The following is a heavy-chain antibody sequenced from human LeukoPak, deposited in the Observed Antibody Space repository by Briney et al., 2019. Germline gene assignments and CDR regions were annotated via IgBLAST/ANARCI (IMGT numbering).Heavy chain of an antibody. V-gene: IGHV3-15*01. CDR2: IKSKTDGGTT. D-gene: IGHD3-9*01. Sequence: PGGSLRLSCAASGFTFSNAWMSWVRQAPGKGLEWVGRIKSKTDGGTTDYAAPVKGRFTISRDDSKNTLYLQMNSLKTEDTAVYYCTTDIDYDILTGYYPFPLWCDYWGQGTLVTVSS. CDR1: GFTFSNAW. J-gene: IGHJ4*02. CDR3: TTDIDYDILTGYYPFPLWCDY.